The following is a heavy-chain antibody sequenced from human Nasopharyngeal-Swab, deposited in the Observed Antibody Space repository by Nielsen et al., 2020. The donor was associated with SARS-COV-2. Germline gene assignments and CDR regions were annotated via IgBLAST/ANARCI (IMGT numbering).Heavy chain of an antibody. Sequence: GESLKISCKGSGYTFTSYWISWVRQMPGKGLEWMGRIDPSDSYTNYNPSFQGHVTISVDKSISTAYLQWSSLKASDTAMYYCARGRPSSGSSAYYYCGMDVWGQGTTVTVSS. CDR1: GYTFTSYW. D-gene: IGHD1-26*01. CDR2: IDPSDSYT. CDR3: ARGRPSSGSSAYYYCGMDV. V-gene: IGHV5-10-1*01. J-gene: IGHJ6*02.